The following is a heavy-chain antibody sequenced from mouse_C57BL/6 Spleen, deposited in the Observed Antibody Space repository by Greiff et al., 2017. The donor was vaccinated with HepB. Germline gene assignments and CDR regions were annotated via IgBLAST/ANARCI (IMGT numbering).Heavy chain of an antibody. CDR2: IDPETGGT. V-gene: IGHV1-15*01. D-gene: IGHD2-4*01. J-gene: IGHJ1*03. CDR3: TRRGGLTYFDV. CDR1: GYTFTDYE. Sequence: VQLQQSGAELVRPGASVTLSCKASGYTFTDYEMHWVKQTPVHGLEWIGAIDPETGGTAYNQKFKGKAILTADKSSSTAYMELRSLTSEDSAVYYCTRRGGLTYFDVWGTGTTVTVSS.